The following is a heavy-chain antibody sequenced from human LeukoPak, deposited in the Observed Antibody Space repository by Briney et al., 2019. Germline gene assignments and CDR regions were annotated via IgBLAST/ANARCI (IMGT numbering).Heavy chain of an antibody. CDR3: ARGSVFGDLGVGGTDFDY. CDR2: ISAYNGNT. J-gene: IGHJ4*02. D-gene: IGHD3-3*02. CDR1: GYTFTSYG. Sequence: ASVKVSCKASGYTFTSYGISWVRQAPGQGLERMGWISAYNGNTNYAQKLQGRVTMTTDTSTSTAYMELRSLRSDDTAVYYWARGSVFGDLGVGGTDFDYWGQGPLVTVSS. V-gene: IGHV1-18*01.